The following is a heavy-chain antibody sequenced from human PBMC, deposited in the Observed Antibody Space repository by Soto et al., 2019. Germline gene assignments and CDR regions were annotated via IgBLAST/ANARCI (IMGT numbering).Heavy chain of an antibody. V-gene: IGHV1-2*04. CDR3: ARDVVVTAGEYYGMDV. J-gene: IGHJ6*02. CDR1: GYTFTGYY. CDR2: INPNSGGT. D-gene: IGHD2-21*02. Sequence: GASVKVSCKASGYTFTGYYMPWVRQAPGQGLEWMGWINPNSGGTNYAQKFQGWVTMTRDTSISTAYMELSRLRSDDTAVYYCARDVVVTAGEYYGMDVWGQGTTVTVSS.